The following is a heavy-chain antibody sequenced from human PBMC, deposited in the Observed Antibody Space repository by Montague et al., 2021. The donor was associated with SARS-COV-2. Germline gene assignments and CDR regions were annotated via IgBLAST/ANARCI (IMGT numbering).Heavy chain of an antibody. J-gene: IGHJ2*01. CDR2: IYYSGST. CDR1: GGSISSSSYY. Sequence: SETRSLTCTVSGGSISSSSYYWGWIRQPPGKGLVWIGSIYYSGSTYYNPSLKSRVTISVDTSKNQFSLKLSSVTAADTAVYYCARHVYDILTGYYTYWYFDLWGRGTLVTVSS. D-gene: IGHD3-9*01. V-gene: IGHV4-39*01. CDR3: ARHVYDILTGYYTYWYFDL.